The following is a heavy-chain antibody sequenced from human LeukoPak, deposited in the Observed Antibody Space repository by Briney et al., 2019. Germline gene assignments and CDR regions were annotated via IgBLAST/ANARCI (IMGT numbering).Heavy chain of an antibody. J-gene: IGHJ5*02. CDR1: GDSVSSNSAA. CDR2: TYYRSKWYN. V-gene: IGHV6-1*01. Sequence: SQTLSLTCAISGDSVSSNSAAWNWIRQSPSRGLEWLGRTYYRSKWYNDYAVSVKSRITINPDTSKNQFSLQLNSVTPEDTAVYYCARDLLTATYRGGWENWFDPWGQGTLVTVSS. D-gene: IGHD5-12*01. CDR3: ARDLLTATYRGGWENWFDP.